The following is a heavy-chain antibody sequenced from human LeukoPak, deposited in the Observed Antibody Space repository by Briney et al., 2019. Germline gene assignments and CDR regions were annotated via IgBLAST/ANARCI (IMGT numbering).Heavy chain of an antibody. V-gene: IGHV3-23*01. CDR3: AKAQSYYYDTSGYYCYFGY. D-gene: IGHD3-22*01. Sequence: GGSLRLSCAASGFTFSSYAMSWVRQAPGKGLEWVSGISGSGGATYHADSVKGRFTISRDNSRNTLHLQMNSLRAEDTAIYYCAKAQSYYYDTSGYYCYFGYWGQGTLVTVSS. CDR1: GFTFSSYA. J-gene: IGHJ4*02. CDR2: ISGSGGAT.